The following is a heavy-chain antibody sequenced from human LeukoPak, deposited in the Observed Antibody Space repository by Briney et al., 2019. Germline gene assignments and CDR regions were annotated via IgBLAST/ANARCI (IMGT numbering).Heavy chain of an antibody. CDR3: ARDLDIVVVPVVSRHYGLDV. Sequence: ASVKVSCKASGYTFTSYYMHWVRQAPGQGLEWMGWISAYNGNTNYVQKFQGRVTMTTDTSTTTAYMELRSLRSDDTAVYYCARDLDIVVVPVVSRHYGLDVWGQGTTVTVSS. D-gene: IGHD2-2*01. J-gene: IGHJ6*02. CDR1: GYTFTSYY. V-gene: IGHV1-18*04. CDR2: ISAYNGNT.